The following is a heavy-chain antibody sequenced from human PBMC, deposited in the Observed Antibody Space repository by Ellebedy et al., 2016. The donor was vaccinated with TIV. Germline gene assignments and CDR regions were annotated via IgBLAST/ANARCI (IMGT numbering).Heavy chain of an antibody. D-gene: IGHD4-17*01. CDR3: ARAPYGDYEYFQH. CDR1: GFTFSSYG. V-gene: IGHV3-30*03. CDR2: ISYDGSNK. J-gene: IGHJ1*01. Sequence: GESLKISXAASGFTFSSYGMHWVRQAPGKGLEWVAVISYDGSNKYYADSVKGRFTISRDNSKNTLYLQMNSLRAEDTALYYCARAPYGDYEYFQHWGQGTVVTVSS.